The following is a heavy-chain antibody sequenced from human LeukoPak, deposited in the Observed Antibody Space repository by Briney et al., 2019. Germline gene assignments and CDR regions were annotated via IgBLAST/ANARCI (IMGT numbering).Heavy chain of an antibody. D-gene: IGHD3-22*01. J-gene: IGHJ4*02. CDR3: ARGPVGYYYGGYYFDY. CDR2: IIPIFGTA. CDR1: GGTFSSYA. V-gene: IGHV1-69*13. Sequence: EASVNVSCKASGGTFSSYAISWVRQAPGQGLEWMGGIIPIFGTANYAQKFQGRVTITADESTSTAYMELSSLRSEDTAVYYCARGPVGYYYGGYYFDYWGQGTLVTVSS.